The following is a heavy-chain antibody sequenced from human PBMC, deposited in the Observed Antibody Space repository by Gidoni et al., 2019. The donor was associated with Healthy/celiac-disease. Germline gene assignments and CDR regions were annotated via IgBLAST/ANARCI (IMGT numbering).Heavy chain of an antibody. CDR2: ISSSSSTI. CDR1: GFTFSSYS. V-gene: IGHV3-48*02. J-gene: IGHJ4*02. CDR3: ARDPSGRAAAMFDY. Sequence: EVQLLESGGGLVQPGWSLSLSCAASGFTFSSYSMNWVRQAPGKGLEWVSYISSSSSTIYYADSVKGRFTISRDNAKNSLYLQMNSLRDEDTAVYYCARDPSGRAAAMFDYWGQGTLVTVSS. D-gene: IGHD6-13*01.